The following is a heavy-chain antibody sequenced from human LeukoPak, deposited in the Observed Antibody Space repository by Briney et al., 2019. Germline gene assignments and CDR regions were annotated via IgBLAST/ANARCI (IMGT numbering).Heavy chain of an antibody. CDR3: ARDLSYCTITSCSYYYYDMDV. CDR1: GLTFSSYE. V-gene: IGHV3-48*03. Sequence: GGSLRLSCSASGLTFSSYEMNWVRQAPGKGLEWVSYISSSGGTIYYADSVKGRFTISRDNAKNSLYLQMNSLRAEDTAVYYCARDLSYCTITSCSYYYYDMDVWGQGTTVTVSS. D-gene: IGHD2-2*01. J-gene: IGHJ6*02. CDR2: ISSSGGTI.